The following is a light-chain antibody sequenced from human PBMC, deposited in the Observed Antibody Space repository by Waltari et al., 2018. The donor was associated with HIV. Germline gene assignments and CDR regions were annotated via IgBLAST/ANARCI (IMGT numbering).Light chain of an antibody. CDR1: QSVSSN. V-gene: IGKV3-15*01. J-gene: IGKJ2*01. CDR2: GAS. Sequence: VMTQSPATLSVSLGEGATLPCRASQSVSSNLAWYQQKPGQAPRLLIYGASTRATGISARFSGSGSGTDFTLTISSLQSEDFAVYYCQQFNNWPFTFGQGTKLEIK. CDR3: QQFNNWPFT.